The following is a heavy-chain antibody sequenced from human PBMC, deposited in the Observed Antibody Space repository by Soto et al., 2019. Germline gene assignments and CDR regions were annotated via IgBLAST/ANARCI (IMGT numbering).Heavy chain of an antibody. CDR1: GFTFSSYA. Sequence: GGSLRLSCAASGFTFSSYAMSWVRQAPGKGLEWVSAISGSGGSTYYADSVKGRFTISRDNSKNTLYLQMNSLRAEDTAVYYCAKGGYYYDSSGYYYDLWYSDYWGQGTLVTVSA. CDR2: ISGSGGST. D-gene: IGHD3-22*01. J-gene: IGHJ4*02. V-gene: IGHV3-23*01. CDR3: AKGGYYYDSSGYYYDLWYSDY.